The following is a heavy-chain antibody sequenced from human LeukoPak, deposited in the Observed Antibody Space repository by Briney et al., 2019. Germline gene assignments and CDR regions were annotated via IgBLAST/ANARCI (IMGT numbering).Heavy chain of an antibody. CDR2: IYYSGST. CDR3: ARGTMVRGALFDY. J-gene: IGHJ4*02. CDR1: GGSISSGDYY. Sequence: SETLSLTCTVSGGSISSGDYYWSWIRQPPGKGLEWIGYIYYSGSTYYNPSLKNRVTISVDTSKNQFSLKLSSVTAADTAVYYCARGTMVRGALFDYWGQGTLVTVSS. V-gene: IGHV4-30-4*01. D-gene: IGHD3-10*01.